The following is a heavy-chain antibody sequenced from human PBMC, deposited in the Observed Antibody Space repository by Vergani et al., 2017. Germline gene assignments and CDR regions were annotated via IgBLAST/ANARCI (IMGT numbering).Heavy chain of an antibody. CDR2: IIPIFGTA. D-gene: IGHD1-7*01. CDR1: GGTFSSYA. CDR3: ARDPGTGPRGVSWFDP. J-gene: IGHJ5*02. Sequence: QVQLVQSGAEVKKPGSSVKVSCKASGGTFSSYAISWVRQAPGQGLKWMGGIIPIFGTANYAQKFQGRVTITADESTSTAYMELSSLRSEDTAVYYCARDPGTGPRGVSWFDPWGQGTLVTVSS. V-gene: IGHV1-69*01.